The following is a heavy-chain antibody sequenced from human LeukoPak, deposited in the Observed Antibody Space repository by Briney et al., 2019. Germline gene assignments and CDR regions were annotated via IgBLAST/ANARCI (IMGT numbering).Heavy chain of an antibody. CDR3: AREKVAVPGGDC. Sequence: PGGSLRLSCAASGFTISDYGMRWVRQAPGKGLEWVAYIKQDGSKDYFVDSLKGRFSISRDNAKNTLYLQMNTLRADDTAVYYCAREKVAVPGGDCRGERKLVTVSS. CDR2: IKQDGSKD. D-gene: IGHD2-21*02. V-gene: IGHV3-7*01. J-gene: IGHJ4*02. CDR1: GFTISDYG.